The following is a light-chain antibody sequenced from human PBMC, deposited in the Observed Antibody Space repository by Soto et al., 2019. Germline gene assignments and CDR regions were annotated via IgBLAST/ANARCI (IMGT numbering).Light chain of an antibody. CDR2: EVS. J-gene: IGLJ2*01. CDR1: SSDVGGYNS. Sequence: QYVLTQPPSASGSPGQSVTISCTGTSSDVGGYNSVSWYQQHPGKAPKLMIYEVSKRPSGVPDRFSASKSDNTASLTVSGLQAEDEADYYCSSYAGTKNLLFGGGTKLTVL. V-gene: IGLV2-8*01. CDR3: SSYAGTKNLL.